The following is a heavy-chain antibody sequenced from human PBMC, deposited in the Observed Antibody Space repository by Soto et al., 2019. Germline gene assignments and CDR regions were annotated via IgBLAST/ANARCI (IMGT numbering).Heavy chain of an antibody. Sequence: SVKVSCKASGGTFSSYAISWVRQAPGQGPEWMGGIIPIFGTANYAQKFQGRVTITADESTSTAYMELSSLRSEDTAVYYCAGDWRYSSGWSPPGYWGQGTLVTVSS. J-gene: IGHJ4*02. CDR2: IIPIFGTA. D-gene: IGHD6-19*01. CDR3: AGDWRYSSGWSPPGY. V-gene: IGHV1-69*13. CDR1: GGTFSSYA.